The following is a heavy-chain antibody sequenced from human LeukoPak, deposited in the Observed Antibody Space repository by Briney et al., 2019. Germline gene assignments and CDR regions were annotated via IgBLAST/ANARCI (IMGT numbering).Heavy chain of an antibody. D-gene: IGHD4-23*01. CDR1: GFTFDDYA. CDR3: ARDGDTVLTRGYYYYMDV. CDR2: ISWNSGSI. J-gene: IGHJ6*03. V-gene: IGHV3-9*01. Sequence: GGSLRLSCAASGFTFDDYAMHWVRQGPGKGLEWVSGISWNSGSIGYADSVKGRFTISRDNARNSLYLQMNSLRAEDTALYYCARDGDTVLTRGYYYYMDVWGKGTTVTVSS.